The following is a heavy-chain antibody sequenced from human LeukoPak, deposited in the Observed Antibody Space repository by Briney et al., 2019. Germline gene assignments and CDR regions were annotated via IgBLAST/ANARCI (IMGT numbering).Heavy chain of an antibody. CDR1: GFTFSSYG. D-gene: IGHD5-18*01. CDR2: IRYDGSNK. Sequence: GGSLRLPCAASGFTFSSYGMHWVRQAPGKGLEWVAFIRYDGSNKYYADSVKGRFTISRDNSKNTLYLQMNSLRAEDTAVYYCAKDRYSYGRGYFDYWGQGTLVTVSS. J-gene: IGHJ4*02. CDR3: AKDRYSYGRGYFDY. V-gene: IGHV3-30*02.